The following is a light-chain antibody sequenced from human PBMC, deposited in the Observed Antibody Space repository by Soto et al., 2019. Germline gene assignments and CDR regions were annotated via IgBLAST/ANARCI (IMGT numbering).Light chain of an antibody. V-gene: IGKV1-39*01. CDR2: AAS. J-gene: IGKJ5*01. CDR1: QSISSY. CDR3: QQHNSFPIT. Sequence: DIQMTQSPSALSASVGDRVTITCRASQSISSYLNCYQQKPGKAPKVLIYAASSLQSWVQSRFSGSGYETDYTLNISSLQPEDFATYYYQQHNSFPITFGQGTRLEIK.